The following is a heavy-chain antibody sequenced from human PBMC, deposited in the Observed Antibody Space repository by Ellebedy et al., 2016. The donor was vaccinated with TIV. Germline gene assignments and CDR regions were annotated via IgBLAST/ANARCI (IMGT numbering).Heavy chain of an antibody. Sequence: PGGSLRLSCAASGFTFSNYAMNWVRQAPGRGLEWVSPISGTGDSTYYADSVEGRFTISSDNSKNTLYLQMNSLRVEDTAVYYCAKFHGFLWFGDFTDYWGQGTLVTVSS. D-gene: IGHD3-10*01. V-gene: IGHV3-23*01. CDR1: GFTFSNYA. J-gene: IGHJ4*02. CDR2: ISGTGDST. CDR3: AKFHGFLWFGDFTDY.